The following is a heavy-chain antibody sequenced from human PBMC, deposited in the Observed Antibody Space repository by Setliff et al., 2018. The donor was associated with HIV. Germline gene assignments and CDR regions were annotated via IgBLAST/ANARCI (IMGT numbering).Heavy chain of an antibody. D-gene: IGHD5-12*01. CDR3: ARDGYLSLWYFDL. V-gene: IGHV3-48*03. CDR1: GFTFSSYE. J-gene: IGHJ2*01. CDR2: ISSSGSTI. Sequence: PGGSLRLSCAASGFTFSSYEMNWVRQAPGKGLEWVSYISSSGSTIYYADSVKGRFTISRDNAKNSLYLQMKSLRAEYTAVYYCARDGYLSLWYFDLWGRGTLVTVSS.